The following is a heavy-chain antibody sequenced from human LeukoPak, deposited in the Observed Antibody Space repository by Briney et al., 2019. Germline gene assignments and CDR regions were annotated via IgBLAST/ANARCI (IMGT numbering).Heavy chain of an antibody. CDR3: VCLTGDADY. CDR2: ISYDGSNK. D-gene: IGHD7-27*01. J-gene: IGHJ4*02. Sequence: GRSLRLSCVASGFTFSSYAMHWVRQAPGKGLEWVAVISYDGSNKYYADSVKGRFTISRDNSKNTLYLQMNSLRAEDTAVYYCVCLTGDADYWGQGTLVTVSS. V-gene: IGHV3-30-3*01. CDR1: GFTFSSYA.